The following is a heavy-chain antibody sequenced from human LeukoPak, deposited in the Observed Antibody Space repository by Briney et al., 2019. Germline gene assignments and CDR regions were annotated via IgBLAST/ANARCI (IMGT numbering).Heavy chain of an antibody. CDR3: ARDLGGYYDSSGFDY. J-gene: IGHJ4*02. D-gene: IGHD3-22*01. V-gene: IGHV4-38-2*02. CDR2: IYHSGST. CDR1: GYSISSGYY. Sequence: PSETLSLTCTVSGYSISSGYYWGWIRQPPGEGLEWIGSIYHSGSTYYNPSLKSRVTISVDTSKNQFSLKLSSVTAADTAVYYCARDLGGYYDSSGFDYWGQGSLVTVSS.